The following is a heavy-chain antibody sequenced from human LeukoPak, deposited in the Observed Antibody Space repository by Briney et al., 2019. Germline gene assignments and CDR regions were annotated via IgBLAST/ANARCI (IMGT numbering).Heavy chain of an antibody. CDR2: ISYDGSNK. V-gene: IGHV3-30*04. D-gene: IGHD5-18*01. Sequence: GGSLRLSCAASGFTFSSYAMHWVRQAPGKGLEWVAVISYDGSNKYYADSVKGRFTISRDNSKNTLYLQMNSLRAEDTAVYYCARDRGYTYGWYIDVWGKGTTVTVSS. CDR1: GFTFSSYA. J-gene: IGHJ6*03. CDR3: ARDRGYTYGWYIDV.